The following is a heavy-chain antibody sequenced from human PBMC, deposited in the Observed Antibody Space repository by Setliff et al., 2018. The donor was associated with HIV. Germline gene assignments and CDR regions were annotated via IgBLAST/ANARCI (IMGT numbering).Heavy chain of an antibody. J-gene: IGHJ4*02. Sequence: SETLSLTCTVSGGSINSGHYYWSWIRHLPGKGLEWIGYIYYNGSTYYNPSLKSRLTLSIDTSKNQFSLKLSVVTAADTVVYYCARDRSAGEFDSWGQGTLVTVSS. D-gene: IGHD3-16*02. V-gene: IGHV4-31*03. CDR3: ARDRSAGEFDS. CDR1: GGSINSGHYY. CDR2: IYYNGST.